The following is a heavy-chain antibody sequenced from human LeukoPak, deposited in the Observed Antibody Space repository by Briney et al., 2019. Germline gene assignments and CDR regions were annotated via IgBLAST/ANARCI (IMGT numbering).Heavy chain of an antibody. CDR2: IYSGGST. CDR3: AKDSIAVTGTGYIDY. Sequence: TGGSLRLSCAASGFTVSSNYMSWVRQAPGKGLEWVSVIYSGGSTYYADSVKGRFTISRDNSKNTLYLQMNSLRAEDTAVYYCAKDSIAVTGTGYIDYWGQGTLVTVSS. V-gene: IGHV3-53*05. D-gene: IGHD6-19*01. CDR1: GFTVSSNY. J-gene: IGHJ4*02.